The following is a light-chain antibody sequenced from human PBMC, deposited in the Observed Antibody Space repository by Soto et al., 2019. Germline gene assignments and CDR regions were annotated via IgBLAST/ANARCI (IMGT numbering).Light chain of an antibody. CDR3: QQYANSPLT. Sequence: EIVLTQSPGILSLSPGEGATLSCRASQSVSSSYLAWYQQQPSQAPRLLIYGASSRATGIPDRFSGSGSGTDFTLTISRLEPEDFAVYYCQQYANSPLTFGPGTKVDIK. V-gene: IGKV3-20*01. J-gene: IGKJ3*01. CDR2: GAS. CDR1: QSVSSSY.